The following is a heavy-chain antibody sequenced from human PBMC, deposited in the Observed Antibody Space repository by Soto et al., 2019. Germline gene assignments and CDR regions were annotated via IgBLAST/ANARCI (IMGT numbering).Heavy chain of an antibody. CDR3: ARAPFDDFWSGYSFDY. V-gene: IGHV1-2*04. CDR1: GCTFTDFH. D-gene: IGHD3-3*01. Sequence: QVQLVQSGAEVKKPGASVKVSCKASGCTFTDFHMHWVRQAPGQGLEWMGWINPHSGGTSYAQKFQGWVTMTRDTSISTAYMELSRLRSDDTAVYYCARAPFDDFWSGYSFDYWGQGTLVTVSS. J-gene: IGHJ4*02. CDR2: INPHSGGT.